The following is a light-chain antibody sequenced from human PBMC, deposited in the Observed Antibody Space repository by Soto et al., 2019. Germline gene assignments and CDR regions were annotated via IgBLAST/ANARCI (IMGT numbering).Light chain of an antibody. Sequence: DIQLTQSPSFLSASVGDRVTITCRASQGTSSYLAWFQQKPGRAPKLLIYGASTLYGGVPSRFSGSGSGTDFALTITSLQAEDFATYYCQQLRMYPSTCGGGTK. CDR2: GAS. CDR1: QGTSSY. V-gene: IGKV1-9*01. CDR3: QQLRMYPST. J-gene: IGKJ4*01.